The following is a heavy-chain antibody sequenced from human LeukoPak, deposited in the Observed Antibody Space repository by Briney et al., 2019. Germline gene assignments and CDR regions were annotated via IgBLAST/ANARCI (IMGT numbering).Heavy chain of an antibody. J-gene: IGHJ4*02. CDR3: ARHIGQYQLGGHNYFDY. V-gene: IGHV1-46*01. CDR2: VNPSGGST. D-gene: IGHD2-2*01. CDR1: GYTFTSYY. Sequence: ASVKASCKASGYTFTSYYMHWVRQAPGQGLEWMGIVNPSGGSTSYAQKFQGRVTMTRDTSTSTVYMELSSLRSEDTAVYYCARHIGQYQLGGHNYFDYWGQGTLVTVSS.